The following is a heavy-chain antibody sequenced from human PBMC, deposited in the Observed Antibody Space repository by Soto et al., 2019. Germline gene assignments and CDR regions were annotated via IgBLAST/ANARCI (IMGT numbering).Heavy chain of an antibody. D-gene: IGHD3-22*01. V-gene: IGHV1-3*01. Sequence: GASVKVSCKASGYTFTSYAMHWVRQAPGQRLEWMGWINAGNGNTKYSQKFQGRVTITRDTSASIAYMELSSLRSEDTAVYYCAREGQKYYYDSSGSDYWGQGTLVTVSS. CDR2: INAGNGNT. J-gene: IGHJ4*02. CDR3: AREGQKYYYDSSGSDY. CDR1: GYTFTSYA.